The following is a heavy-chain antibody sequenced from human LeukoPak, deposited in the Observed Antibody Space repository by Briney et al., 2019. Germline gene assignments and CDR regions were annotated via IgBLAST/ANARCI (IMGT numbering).Heavy chain of an antibody. V-gene: IGHV4-59*01. CDR1: GGSISSYY. D-gene: IGHD4-17*01. CDR2: FYYSGST. Sequence: SETLSLTCTVSGGSISSYYWSWIRQPPGKGLEWIGYFYYSGSTNYNPSLKSRVTISVDTSKNQFSLNLSSVTAADTALYYCARRGSYGDYFFDQWGQGTLVTVSS. CDR3: ARRGSYGDYFFDQ. J-gene: IGHJ4*02.